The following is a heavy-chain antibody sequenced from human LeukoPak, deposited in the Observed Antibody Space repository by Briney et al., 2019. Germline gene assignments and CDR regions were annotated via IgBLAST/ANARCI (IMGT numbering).Heavy chain of an antibody. Sequence: PGGSLRLSCAASGFXFSNFWIHWVRQAPGKGPVWVSRIHNDGTTTNYADSVKGRFTISRDNAKNTVYLQMNSLRAEDTAVYYCVRSLYSNFDYWGQGTLVTVSS. J-gene: IGHJ4*02. CDR3: VRSLYSNFDY. V-gene: IGHV3-74*01. CDR2: IHNDGTTT. D-gene: IGHD4-11*01. CDR1: GFXFSNFW.